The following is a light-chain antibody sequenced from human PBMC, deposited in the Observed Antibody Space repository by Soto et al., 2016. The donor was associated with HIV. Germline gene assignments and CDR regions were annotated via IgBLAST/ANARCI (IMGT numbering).Light chain of an antibody. J-gene: IGLJ2*01. CDR2: KDT. Sequence: SYELTQPSSVSVSPGQTARITCSGDVLANKYSRWFQQRPGQAPVLVIYKDTERPSGIPERFSGSSSGTTVTLTISGAQVEDEANYYCYSAADNNQGVFGGGTKLTVL. CDR3: YSAADNNQGV. V-gene: IGLV3-27*01. CDR1: VLANKY.